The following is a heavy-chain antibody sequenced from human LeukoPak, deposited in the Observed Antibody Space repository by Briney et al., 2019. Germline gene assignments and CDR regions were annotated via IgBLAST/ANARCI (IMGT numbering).Heavy chain of an antibody. CDR1: GFTFSSYG. CDR2: ISYDGSNK. J-gene: IGHJ5*02. Sequence: PGRSLRLSCAASGFTFSSYGMHWVRQAPGKGLEWVAVISYDGSNKYYGDSVKGRFTISRDNSKNTLYLQMNSVRSEDTAVYYCARSQGPRVPNWFDPWGQGTLVTVSS. V-gene: IGHV3-30*03. D-gene: IGHD2-2*01. CDR3: ARSQGPRVPNWFDP.